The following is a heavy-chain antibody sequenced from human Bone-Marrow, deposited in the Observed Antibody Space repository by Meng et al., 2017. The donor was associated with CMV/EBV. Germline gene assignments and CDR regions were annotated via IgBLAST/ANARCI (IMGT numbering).Heavy chain of an antibody. CDR2: INSDGSST. Sequence: GGSLRLSCAASGFTFSNYWMHWVRQAPGKGLVWVSRINSDGSSTSYADSVKGRFTISRDNSKNTLYLQMNSLRAEDTAVYYCARPRIRGEFDIWGQGTMVTVSS. J-gene: IGHJ3*02. V-gene: IGHV3-74*01. CDR1: GFTFSNYW. D-gene: IGHD3-16*01. CDR3: ARPRIRGEFDI.